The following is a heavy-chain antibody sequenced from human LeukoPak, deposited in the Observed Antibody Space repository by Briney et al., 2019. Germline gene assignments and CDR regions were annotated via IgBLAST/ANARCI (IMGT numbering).Heavy chain of an antibody. Sequence: GGSLRLSCAASGFTFSSYGMHWVRQAPGKGLEWVAFIRYDGSNKYYVDSVKGRFTISRDNSKNTLYLQMNSLRAEDTAVYYCAKGPYYDFWSGYYSPYMDVWGKGTTVTVSS. D-gene: IGHD3-3*01. CDR1: GFTFSSYG. CDR2: IRYDGSNK. J-gene: IGHJ6*03. CDR3: AKGPYYDFWSGYYSPYMDV. V-gene: IGHV3-30*02.